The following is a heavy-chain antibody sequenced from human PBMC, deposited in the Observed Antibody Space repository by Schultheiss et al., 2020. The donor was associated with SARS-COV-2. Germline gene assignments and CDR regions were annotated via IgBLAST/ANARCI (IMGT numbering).Heavy chain of an antibody. J-gene: IGHJ3*02. CDR3: ARVRDDYNRGAFDI. Sequence: SETLSLTCTVSGGSISSYYWSWIRQPPGKGLEWIGYIYYSGSTYYNPSLKSRVTMSVDTSKNQFSLKLSSVTAADSAVYYCARVRDDYNRGAFDIWGQGTMVTVSS. V-gene: IGHV4-59*04. D-gene: IGHD5-24*01. CDR2: IYYSGST. CDR1: GGSISSYY.